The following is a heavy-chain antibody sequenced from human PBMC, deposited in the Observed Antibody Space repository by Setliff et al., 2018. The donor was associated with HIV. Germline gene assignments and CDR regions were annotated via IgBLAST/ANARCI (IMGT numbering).Heavy chain of an antibody. D-gene: IGHD3-22*01. V-gene: IGHV1-18*01. CDR2: ISAYNGNT. J-gene: IGHJ6*02. CDR3: AREIGDYYDSSGYYPPTDYYYGMDV. Sequence: GASVKVSCKASGYTFTSYDISWVRQAPGQGLEWMGWISAYNGNTNYAQKLQGRVTMTTDTSTSTAYMELRSLRSDDTAVYYRAREIGDYYDSSGYYPPTDYYYGMDVWGQGTTVTVSS. CDR1: GYTFTSYD.